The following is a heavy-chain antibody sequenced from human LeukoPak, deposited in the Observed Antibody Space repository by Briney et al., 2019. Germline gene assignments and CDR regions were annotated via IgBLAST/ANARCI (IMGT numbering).Heavy chain of an antibody. V-gene: IGHV3-33*06. CDR3: AKGSHFAN. J-gene: IGHJ4*02. CDR2: IWYDGSNK. CDR1: GFTFSSYG. Sequence: GRSLRLSCAASGFTFSSYGMHWVRQAPGKGLEWVAVIWYDGSNKYYADSVKGRFTISRDNSKNTVSLQVNSLRAEDTAVYYCAKGSHFANCGQGTLVTVSS.